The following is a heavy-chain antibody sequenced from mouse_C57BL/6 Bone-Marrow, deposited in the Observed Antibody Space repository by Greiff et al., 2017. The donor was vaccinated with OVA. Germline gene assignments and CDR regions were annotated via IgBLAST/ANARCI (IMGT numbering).Heavy chain of an antibody. CDR1: GYTFTDYY. D-gene: IGHD1-1*01. CDR3: AREGSSYGDFDV. CDR2: IYPGSGNT. Sequence: VQLQQSGAELVRPGASVKLSCKASGYTFTDYYINWVKQRPGQGLEWIARIYPGSGNTNYNEKFKGKATLTAEKSSSTAYMQLSSLTSEDSAVYFWAREGSSYGDFDVWGTGTTVTVSS. J-gene: IGHJ1*03. V-gene: IGHV1-76*01.